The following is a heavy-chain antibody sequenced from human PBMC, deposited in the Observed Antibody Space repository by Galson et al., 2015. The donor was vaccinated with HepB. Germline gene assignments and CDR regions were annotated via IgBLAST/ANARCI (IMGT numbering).Heavy chain of an antibody. Sequence: SLRLSCATSGFTFSNYGLHWVRQAPGKGLEWVAVLWFDGSNKYYADSVKGRFTISRDTSKNTLYLQMNSLRAEDTAVYYCAREPYNYDTSGYMGYWGQGTLVIVSS. CDR3: AREPYNYDTSGYMGY. CDR1: GFTFSNYG. V-gene: IGHV3-33*01. J-gene: IGHJ4*02. CDR2: LWFDGSNK. D-gene: IGHD3-22*01.